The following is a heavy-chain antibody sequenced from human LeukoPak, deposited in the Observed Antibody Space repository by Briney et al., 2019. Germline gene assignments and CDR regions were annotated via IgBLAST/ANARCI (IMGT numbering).Heavy chain of an antibody. CDR1: GFTFSSYG. J-gene: IGHJ4*02. CDR3: ANPGPGSGSSLDY. CDR2: ISYDGSNK. D-gene: IGHD3-10*01. V-gene: IGHV3-30*18. Sequence: PGGSLRLSCAASGFTFSSYGMHWVRQAPGKGLEWVAVISYDGSNKYYADSVKGRFTISRDNSKNTLYLQMNSLRAEDTAVYYCANPGPGSGSSLDYWGQGTLVTVSS.